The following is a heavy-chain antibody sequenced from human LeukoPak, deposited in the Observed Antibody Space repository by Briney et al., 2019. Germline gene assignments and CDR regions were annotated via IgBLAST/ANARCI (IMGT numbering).Heavy chain of an antibody. Sequence: KASQTLSLTCAVSGGSISSGGYSWSWIRQPPGKGLEWIGYIYHSGSTYYNPSLKSRVTISVDRSKNQFSLKLSSVTAADTAVYYCARSHGWFDPWGQGTLVTVSS. J-gene: IGHJ5*02. CDR2: IYHSGST. CDR3: ARSHGWFDP. CDR1: GGSISSGGYS. V-gene: IGHV4-30-2*01.